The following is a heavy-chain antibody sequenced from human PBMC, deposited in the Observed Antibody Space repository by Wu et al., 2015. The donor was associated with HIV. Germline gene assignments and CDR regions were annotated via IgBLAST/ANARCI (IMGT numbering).Heavy chain of an antibody. V-gene: IGHV1-2*02. CDR2: INPNSGGT. CDR3: ARVGAAADWDYYFDY. CDR1: GYTFTGYY. D-gene: IGHD6-13*01. Sequence: QVQLVQSGAEVKKPGASVKVSCKASGYTFTGYYMHWVRQAPGQGLEWMGWINPNSGGTNYAQKFQGRVTMTRDTSISTAYMELSRLRSDDTAVYYCARVGAAADWDYYFDYWGQGTLVTVSS. J-gene: IGHJ4*02.